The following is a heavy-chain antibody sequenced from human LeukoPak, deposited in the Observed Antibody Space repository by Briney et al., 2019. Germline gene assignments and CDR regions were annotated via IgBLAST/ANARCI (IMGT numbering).Heavy chain of an antibody. J-gene: IGHJ4*02. CDR2: IKQDGSEK. V-gene: IGHV3-7*01. CDR3: ARDGTPFDF. CDR1: GFTFSSYW. Sequence: AGGSLRLSCAASGFTFSSYWMSRVRQAPGKGLEWVANIKQDGSEKYYVDSVKGRFTISRDNAKKSLFLQMNSLRADDTAVYHCARDGTPFDFWGQGTLVTVSS.